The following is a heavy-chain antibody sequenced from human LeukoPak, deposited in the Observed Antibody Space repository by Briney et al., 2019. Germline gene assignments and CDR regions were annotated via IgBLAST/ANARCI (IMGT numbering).Heavy chain of an antibody. CDR3: VRGTNFDY. CDR2: IKTDGTTT. CDR1: GFTFSSFW. V-gene: IGHV3-74*01. J-gene: IGHJ4*02. Sequence: GGSLRLSCAASGFTFSSFWMHWVRQAPGKGLVWVSRIKTDGTTTRYADSVKGRFTISRDNAKNTLYLQINSLRDDDTALYYCVRGTNFDYWGQGALVTVSS.